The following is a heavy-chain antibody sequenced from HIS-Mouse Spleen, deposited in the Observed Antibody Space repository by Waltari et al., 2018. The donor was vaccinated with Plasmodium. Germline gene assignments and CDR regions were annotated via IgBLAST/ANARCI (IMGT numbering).Heavy chain of an antibody. D-gene: IGHD7-27*01. V-gene: IGHV4-31*03. Sequence: QVQLQESGPGLVKPSQTLSLTCTFSVGSLSSGGYYWSWIRQHPGKGLEWIGYIYYSGSTYYNPSLKSRVTISVDTSKNQFSLKLSSVTAADTAVYYCASGPPPGDYFDYWGQGTLVTVSS. CDR1: VGSLSSGGYY. CDR2: IYYSGST. J-gene: IGHJ4*02. CDR3: ASGPPPGDYFDY.